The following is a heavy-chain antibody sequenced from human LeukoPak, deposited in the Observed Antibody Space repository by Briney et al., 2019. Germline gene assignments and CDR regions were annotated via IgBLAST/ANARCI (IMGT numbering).Heavy chain of an antibody. Sequence: PSETLSLTCTVSGGSISSYYWSWIRQPPGKGLEWIGYIYYSGSTNYNPSLKRRVTISVDTSKNQFSLTLSSVTAADTAVYYCARARGARITMIVVVDYFDYWGQGTLVTVSS. D-gene: IGHD3-22*01. CDR3: ARARGARITMIVVVDYFDY. J-gene: IGHJ4*02. CDR1: GGSISSYY. CDR2: IYYSGST. V-gene: IGHV4-59*01.